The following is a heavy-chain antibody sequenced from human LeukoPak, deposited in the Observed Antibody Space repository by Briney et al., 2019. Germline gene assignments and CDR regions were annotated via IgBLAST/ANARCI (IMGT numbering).Heavy chain of an antibody. CDR1: GGTFSSYT. CDR3: ATSIAVAGMDWFDP. J-gene: IGHJ5*02. Sequence: SVKVSCKASGGTFSSYTISWVRQAPGQGLEWMGGIIPIFGTANYAQKFQGRVTITADESTSTAYMELSSLRSEDTAVYYCATSIAVAGMDWFDPWGQGTLVTVPS. CDR2: IIPIFGTA. V-gene: IGHV1-69*13. D-gene: IGHD6-19*01.